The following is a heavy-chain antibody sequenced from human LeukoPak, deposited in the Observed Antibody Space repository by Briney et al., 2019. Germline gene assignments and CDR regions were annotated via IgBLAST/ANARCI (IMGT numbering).Heavy chain of an antibody. J-gene: IGHJ4*02. CDR3: ARSPIGYFDWLALYY. Sequence: NLGGSLKISCKGSGYSFTSYWIGWVRQMPGKGLEWMRIIHPGDSDTRYNPSFQGQVTISADKSISTAYLQWSSLKASDTAMYYCARSPIGYFDWLALYYWGQGTLVTVSS. D-gene: IGHD3-9*01. V-gene: IGHV5-51*01. CDR2: IHPGDSDT. CDR1: GYSFTSYW.